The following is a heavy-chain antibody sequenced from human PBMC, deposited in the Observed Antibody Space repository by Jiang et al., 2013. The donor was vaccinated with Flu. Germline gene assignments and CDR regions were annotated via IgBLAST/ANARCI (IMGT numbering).Heavy chain of an antibody. CDR1: GFSLSTSGMC. CDR2: IDWDDDK. V-gene: IGHV2-70*01. J-gene: IGHJ6*02. CDR3: ARDYYDSSGLPGYYYYYGMDV. D-gene: IGHD3-22*01. Sequence: TQTLTLTCTFSGFSLSTSGMCVSWIRQPPGKALEWLALIDWDDDKYYSTSLKTRLTISKDTSKNQVVLTMTNMDPVDTATYYCARDYYDSSGLPGYYYYYGMDVWGQGTTVTASS.